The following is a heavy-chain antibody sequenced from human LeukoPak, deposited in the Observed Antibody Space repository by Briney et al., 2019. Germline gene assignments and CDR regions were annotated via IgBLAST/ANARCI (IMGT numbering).Heavy chain of an antibody. CDR1: GGTFSSYA. Sequence: GASVKVSCKASGGTFSSYAISWVRQAPGQGLEWMGGIIPIFGTANYAQKFQGRVTITADESTSTAYMELSSLRSEDTAVYYCATAYCGGDCYFSYYYYGMDVWGQGTTVTVSS. CDR2: IIPIFGTA. CDR3: ATAYCGGDCYFSYYYYGMDV. J-gene: IGHJ6*02. V-gene: IGHV1-69*13. D-gene: IGHD2-21*02.